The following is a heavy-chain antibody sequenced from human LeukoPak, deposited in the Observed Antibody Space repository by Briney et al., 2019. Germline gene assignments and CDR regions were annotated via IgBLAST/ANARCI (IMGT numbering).Heavy chain of an antibody. D-gene: IGHD3-10*01. J-gene: IGHJ3*02. CDR3: ARDYSGSGSYSAYDI. V-gene: IGHV3-53*01. Sequence: GGSLRLSCAASGFTVSSNYMTWVRQAPGKGLEWVSVIYSIGLTYYTNSVKGRFTISRDNSRNTLYLQMNSLRAEDTAVYYCARDYSGSGSYSAYDIWGQGTVVTVSS. CDR1: GFTVSSNY. CDR2: IYSIGLT.